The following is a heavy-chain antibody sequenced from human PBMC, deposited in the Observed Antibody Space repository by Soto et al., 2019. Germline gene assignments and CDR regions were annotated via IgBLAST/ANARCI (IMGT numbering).Heavy chain of an antibody. D-gene: IGHD5-18*01. V-gene: IGHV4-31*03. CDR1: GGSINSGGYC. J-gene: IGHJ4*02. Sequence: QVQLQESGPGLVKPSQTLSLTCTVSGGSINSGGYCWSWIRQHPGKGLDWIGCISYGGSTSYNPSRXSXXTISVDTSKNQFSLKLTSVPAADTAVYYCARGILVWGQGALITVSS. CDR2: ISYGGST. CDR3: ARGILV.